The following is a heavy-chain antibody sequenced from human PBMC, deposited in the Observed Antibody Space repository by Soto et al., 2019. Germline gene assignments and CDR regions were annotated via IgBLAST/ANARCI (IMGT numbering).Heavy chain of an antibody. D-gene: IGHD1-1*01. CDR1: GFTFRTYA. J-gene: IGHJ6*02. Sequence: EVQLLESGGGLVQPGGSLRLSCAASGFTFRTYAMNWVRQAPGNGLEWVSAISGSGGSIHYADPVKGRFTISRDNSKNTLYLQMNSLRDEDTAVYHCVKGYWKGDVWGQGTTVTVSS. CDR2: ISGSGGSI. V-gene: IGHV3-23*01. CDR3: VKGYWKGDV.